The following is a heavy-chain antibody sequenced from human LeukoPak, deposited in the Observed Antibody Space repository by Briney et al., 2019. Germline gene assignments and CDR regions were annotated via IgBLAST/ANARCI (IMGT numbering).Heavy chain of an antibody. D-gene: IGHD5-18*01. J-gene: IGHJ6*02. Sequence: ASVKVSCKASGYTFTGYYMHWVRQAPGQGLEWMGWINPNSGGTNYAQKLQGWVTMTRDTSISTAYMELSRLRSDDTAVYYCARGGTAMDYYYGMDVWGQGTTVTVSS. V-gene: IGHV1-2*04. CDR1: GYTFTGYY. CDR3: ARGGTAMDYYYGMDV. CDR2: INPNSGGT.